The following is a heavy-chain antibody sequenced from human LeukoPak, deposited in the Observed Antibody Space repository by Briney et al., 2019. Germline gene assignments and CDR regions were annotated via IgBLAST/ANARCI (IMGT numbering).Heavy chain of an antibody. J-gene: IGHJ4*02. Sequence: PGGALRLSCAASGFTFSSYAMHWVRQAPAKGLEGVAVISYDGSNKYYADSVKGRFTISRDNSKNTLYLQMNSLRAEDTAVYYCARGRGRFLEWLLTDYWGQGTLVTVSS. CDR2: ISYDGSNK. CDR1: GFTFSSYA. D-gene: IGHD3-3*01. CDR3: ARGRGRFLEWLLTDY. V-gene: IGHV3-30-3*01.